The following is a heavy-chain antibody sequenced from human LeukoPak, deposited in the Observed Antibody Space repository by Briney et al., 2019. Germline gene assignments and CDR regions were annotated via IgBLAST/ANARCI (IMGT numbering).Heavy chain of an antibody. Sequence: SETLSLTCTVSGGSISSSSAYWGWIRQPPGKGLGWIGSIYYSKNTYYNPSLKSRVTISADTSKNQFSLTLGSVSATDTAVYYCVSPRGFSYGYFDYWGQGTLVTVSS. D-gene: IGHD5-18*01. CDR3: VSPRGFSYGYFDY. J-gene: IGHJ4*02. V-gene: IGHV4-39*01. CDR2: IYYSKNT. CDR1: GGSISSSSAY.